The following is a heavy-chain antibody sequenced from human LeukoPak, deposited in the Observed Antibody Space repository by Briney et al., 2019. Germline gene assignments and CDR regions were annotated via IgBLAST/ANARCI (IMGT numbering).Heavy chain of an antibody. V-gene: IGHV4-30-2*01. CDR1: GGSISSGGYS. CDR3: ASTLGYCSSTSCSFDY. Sequence: SQTLSLTCAVSGGSISSGGYSWSWIRQPPGKGLEWIGYIYHSGSTYYNPSLKSRVTISVDRSKNQFSLKLSSVTAADTAVYYCASTLGYCSSTSCSFDYWGQGTLVTVSS. D-gene: IGHD2-2*01. CDR2: IYHSGST. J-gene: IGHJ4*02.